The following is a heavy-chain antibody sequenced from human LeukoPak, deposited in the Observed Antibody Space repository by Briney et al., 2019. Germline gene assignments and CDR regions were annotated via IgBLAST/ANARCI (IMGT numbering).Heavy chain of an antibody. J-gene: IGHJ6*02. CDR3: AREKWELLGREDYYYGMDV. Sequence: ASVKVSCKASGYTFTGYYMQWVRQAPGQGIEWMGWINPNSGGTNYAQKFQGRVTMTRDTSISTAYMELSRLRSDDTAVYYCAREKWELLGREDYYYGMDVWGQGTTVTVSS. V-gene: IGHV1-2*02. D-gene: IGHD1-26*01. CDR1: GYTFTGYY. CDR2: INPNSGGT.